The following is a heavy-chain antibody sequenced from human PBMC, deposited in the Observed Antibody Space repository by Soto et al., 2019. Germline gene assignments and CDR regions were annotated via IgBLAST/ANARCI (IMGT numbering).Heavy chain of an antibody. V-gene: IGHV1-18*01. Sequence: ASVKVSCKASGYTFTSYGISWVRQAPGQGLEWMGWISAYNGNTNYAQKLQGRVTMTTDTSTSTAYMELRSLRSDDTAVYYCARDLIIVGATTFDYWGQGTLVTVSS. J-gene: IGHJ4*02. CDR1: GYTFTSYG. D-gene: IGHD1-26*01. CDR2: ISAYNGNT. CDR3: ARDLIIVGATTFDY.